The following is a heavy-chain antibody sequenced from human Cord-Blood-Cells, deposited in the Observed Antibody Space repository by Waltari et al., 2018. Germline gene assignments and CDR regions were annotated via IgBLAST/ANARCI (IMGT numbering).Heavy chain of an antibody. J-gene: IGHJ4*02. CDR2: IGYDVSNK. D-gene: IGHD6-13*01. V-gene: IGHV3-33*01. Sequence: QVQLVESGGGVVQPGRSLRLSCAASGFIFSSYGMHWVRQDPGKGLGWVAVIGYDVSNKNNADSVKGRFTISRDNSKNTLYLQMNSLRAEDTAVYYCAREAGAYYFDYWGQGTLVTVSS. CDR3: AREAGAYYFDY. CDR1: GFIFSSYG.